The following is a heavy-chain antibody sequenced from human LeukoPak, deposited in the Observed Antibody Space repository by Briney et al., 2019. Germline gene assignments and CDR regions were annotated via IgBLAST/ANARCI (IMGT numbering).Heavy chain of an antibody. D-gene: IGHD3-9*01. CDR3: ARDQYFDWLYFDY. CDR1: GGSISSSSYY. Sequence: SETLSLTCTVSGGSISSSSYYWGWIRQPPGKGLEWIGSIYYSGSTYYNPSLKSRVTISVDTSKNQFSLKLSSVTAADTAVYYCARDQYFDWLYFDYWGQGTLVTVSS. CDR2: IYYSGST. V-gene: IGHV4-39*07. J-gene: IGHJ4*02.